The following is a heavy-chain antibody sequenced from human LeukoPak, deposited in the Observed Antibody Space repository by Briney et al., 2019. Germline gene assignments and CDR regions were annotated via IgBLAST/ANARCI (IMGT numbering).Heavy chain of an antibody. J-gene: IGHJ4*02. CDR3: ARESAVSDYPWNVLRFLEWTKGYFDY. CDR2: IKQDGSEK. D-gene: IGHD3-3*01. V-gene: IGHV3-7*01. Sequence: GGSLRLSCAASGFTFSSYWMSWVRQAPGKGLEWVANIKQDGSEKYYVDSVKGRFTISRDNAKNSLYLQMNSLRAEDTAVYYCARESAVSDYPWNVLRFLEWTKGYFDYWGQGTLVTVSS. CDR1: GFTFSSYW.